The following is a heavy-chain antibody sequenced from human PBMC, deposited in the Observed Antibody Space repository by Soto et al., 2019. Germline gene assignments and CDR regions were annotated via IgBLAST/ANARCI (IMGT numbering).Heavy chain of an antibody. V-gene: IGHV5-51*01. CDR1: GYTFSTYW. CDR2: VYPGDSDT. CDR3: ARELTYYYDSSGYYPALDY. D-gene: IGHD3-22*01. J-gene: IGHJ4*02. Sequence: GESLKISCEGSGYTFSTYWIAWVRQLPGKGLEWVGVVYPGDSDTRYSPSFQGQVTISADKSTSTVYLQWNTLKTSDTAIYYCARELTYYYDSSGYYPALDYWGQGTLVTVSS.